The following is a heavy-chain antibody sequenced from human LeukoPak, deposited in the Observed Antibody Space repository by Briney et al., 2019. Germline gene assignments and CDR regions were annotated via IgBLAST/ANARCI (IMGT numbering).Heavy chain of an antibody. V-gene: IGHV3-49*04. CDR2: IRNQAHGGTA. D-gene: IGHD3-22*01. J-gene: IGHJ6*02. CDR1: GFTFGDHA. Sequence: PGRSLRLSCTASGFTFGDHAMSWVRQAPGKGLEWVGFIRNQAHGGTADYAASVKGRFRISRDDSNSIAYLHMDSLQAEDTALYYCFTPTYYYDASGYSLYSGMDVWGQGTTVTVSS. CDR3: FTPTYYYDASGYSLYSGMDV.